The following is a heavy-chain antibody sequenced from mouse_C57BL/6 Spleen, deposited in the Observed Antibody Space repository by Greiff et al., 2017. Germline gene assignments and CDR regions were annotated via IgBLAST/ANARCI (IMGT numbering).Heavy chain of an antibody. CDR2: ISYDGSN. CDR3: ARDQAFAD. CDR1: GYSITSGYY. V-gene: IGHV3-6*01. D-gene: IGHD3-2*02. Sequence: VQLKESGPGLVKPSQSLSLTCSVTGYSITSGYYWNWIRQFPGNKLEWMGYISYDGSNNYNPSLKNRISITRDTSKNQFFLKLNSVTTEDTATYYCARDQAFADWGQGTLVTVSA. J-gene: IGHJ3*01.